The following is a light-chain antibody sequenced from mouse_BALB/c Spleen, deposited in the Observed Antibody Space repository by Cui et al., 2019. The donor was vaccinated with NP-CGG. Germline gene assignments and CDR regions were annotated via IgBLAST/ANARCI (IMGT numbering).Light chain of an antibody. CDR3: ALWYSNHWV. J-gene: IGLJ1*01. CDR1: TGAVTTSNY. CDR2: GTN. V-gene: IGLV1*01. Sequence: QAVVTQESALTTSPGETVTLTCRSNTGAVTTSNYANWVQEKPHHLFTGLIGGTNNQAPGVPARFSGSLIGDKAALTITGAQTEDEAIYFCALWYSNHWVFGGGTKLTVL.